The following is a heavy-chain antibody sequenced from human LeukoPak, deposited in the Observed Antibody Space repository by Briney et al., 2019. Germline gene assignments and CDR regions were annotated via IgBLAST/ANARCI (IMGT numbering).Heavy chain of an antibody. CDR1: GGSISSSSYY. J-gene: IGHJ5*02. V-gene: IGHV4-39*01. Sequence: PSETLSLTCTVSGGSISSSSYYWGWIRQPPGKGLEWIGSIYYSGSTYYNPSLKSRVTISVDTSKNQFSLKLSSVTAADTAVYYCARRASTVKGGPNWFDPWGQGTLVTVSS. CDR2: IYYSGST. D-gene: IGHD4-17*01. CDR3: ARRASTVKGGPNWFDP.